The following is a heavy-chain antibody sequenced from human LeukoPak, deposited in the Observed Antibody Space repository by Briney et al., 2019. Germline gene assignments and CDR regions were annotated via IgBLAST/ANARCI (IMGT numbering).Heavy chain of an antibody. CDR2: IYPGESDT. CDR3: ARVERSWGYAFDI. CDR1: GYSFTSYW. D-gene: IGHD7-27*01. V-gene: IGHV5-51*01. J-gene: IGHJ3*02. Sequence: GGAMQISCQGSGYSFTSYWIGWVRQMPGKGLEGMGIIYPGESDTRYSPSFQGQVTISADKSISTAYLQWSSLKASDTAMYYCARVERSWGYAFDIWGQGTMVTVSS.